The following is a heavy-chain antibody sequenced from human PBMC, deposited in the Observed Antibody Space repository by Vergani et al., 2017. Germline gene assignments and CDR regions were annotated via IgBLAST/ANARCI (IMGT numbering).Heavy chain of an antibody. D-gene: IGHD3-22*01. CDR2: IYTSGST. J-gene: IGHJ3*02. Sequence: QLQLQESGPGLVKPSETLSLTCTVSGGSISSSSYYWGWIRQPPGKGLEWIGRIYTSGSTNYNPSLKSRVTISVDTSKNQFSLKLSSVTAADTAVYYCARVGEYYYDSSGYFHDAFDIWGQGTMVTVSS. CDR1: GGSISSSSYY. CDR3: ARVGEYYYDSSGYFHDAFDI. V-gene: IGHV4-61*05.